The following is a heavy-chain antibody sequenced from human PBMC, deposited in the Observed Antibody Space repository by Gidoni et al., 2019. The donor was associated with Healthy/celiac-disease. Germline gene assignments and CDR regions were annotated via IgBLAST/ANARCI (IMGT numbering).Heavy chain of an antibody. CDR1: GGSISSSSYY. V-gene: IGHV4-39*01. CDR3: ARHADYYGMDV. CDR2: IYYSGST. J-gene: IGHJ6*02. Sequence: QLQLQESGPGLVKPSETLSLTCTVPGGSISSSSYYWGWIRQPPGKGLEWIGSIYYSGSTYYNPSLKSRVTISVDTSKNQFSLKLSSVTAADTAVYYCARHADYYGMDVWGQGTTVTVSS.